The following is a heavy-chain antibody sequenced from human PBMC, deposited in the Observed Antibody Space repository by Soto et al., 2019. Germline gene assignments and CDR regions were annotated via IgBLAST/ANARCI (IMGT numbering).Heavy chain of an antibody. CDR3: ATTGGRDFDS. V-gene: IGHV3-23*01. CDR2: ISGGGGAT. Sequence: VQLLESGGGWVQPGGSLRLSFAASGFTFSSYALTWVRQAPGTGLEWVSSISGGGGATYYADSVKGRFTISRDNSKNTLFLQMISLRAEDTAVYYCATTGGRDFDSWGQGILVTVSS. D-gene: IGHD7-27*01. CDR1: GFTFSSYA. J-gene: IGHJ5*01.